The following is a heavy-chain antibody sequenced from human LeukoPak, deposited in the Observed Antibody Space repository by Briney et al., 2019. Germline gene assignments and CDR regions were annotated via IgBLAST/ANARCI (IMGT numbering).Heavy chain of an antibody. J-gene: IGHJ3*02. CDR3: ARVRMIGDAFDI. CDR1: GFTFSSYS. D-gene: IGHD3-16*01. CDR2: ISSSSSYI. V-gene: IGHV3-21*01. Sequence: GGSLRLSCAASGFTFSSYSMNWVRQAPGKGLGWVSSISSSSSYIYYADSVKGRFTISRDNAKNSLYLQMNSLRAEDTAVYYCARVRMIGDAFDIWGQGTMVTVSS.